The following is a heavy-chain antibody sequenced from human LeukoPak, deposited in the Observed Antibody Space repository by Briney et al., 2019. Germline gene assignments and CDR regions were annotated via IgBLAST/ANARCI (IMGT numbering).Heavy chain of an antibody. CDR3: ARDGLVVVPVAMEYRNWFDP. CDR1: GGTFTSFA. Sequence: ASVKVSCKASGGTFTSFAMHWVRQAPGQRLEWMGWINADNGYTKYSQKFQGRLTITRDTSASTAYMELSSLRSEDTAVYYCARDGLVVVPVAMEYRNWFDPWGQGTLVTVSS. D-gene: IGHD2-2*01. CDR2: INADNGYT. J-gene: IGHJ5*02. V-gene: IGHV1-3*01.